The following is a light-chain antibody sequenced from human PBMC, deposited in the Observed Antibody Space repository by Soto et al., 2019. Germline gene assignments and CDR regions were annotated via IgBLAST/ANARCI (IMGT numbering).Light chain of an antibody. CDR3: SSYTRSSTLV. V-gene: IGLV2-14*01. CDR2: EVS. CDR1: SSDVGGYNY. J-gene: IGLJ2*01. Sequence: QSALTQPASVSGSPGQSITISCTGSSSDVGGYNYVSWYRQHPGKAPKLMIYEVSNRPSGISNRFSGSKSGNTASLTLSGLQAEDEADYYCSSYTRSSTLVFGGGTKLTVL.